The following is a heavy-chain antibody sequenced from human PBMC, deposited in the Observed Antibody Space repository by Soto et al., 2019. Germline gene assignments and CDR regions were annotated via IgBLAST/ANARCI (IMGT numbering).Heavy chain of an antibody. CDR2: IWYDGSNK. Sequence: QVQLVESGGGVVQPGRSLRLSCAASGFTFSSYGMHWVRQAPGKGLEWVAVIWYDGSNKYYADSVKGRFTISRDNSKNTLYLQMNSLRAEDTAVYYCARDQDLDWSFDYWGQGTLVTVSS. CDR3: ARDQDLDWSFDY. D-gene: IGHD3-9*01. V-gene: IGHV3-33*01. CDR1: GFTFSSYG. J-gene: IGHJ4*02.